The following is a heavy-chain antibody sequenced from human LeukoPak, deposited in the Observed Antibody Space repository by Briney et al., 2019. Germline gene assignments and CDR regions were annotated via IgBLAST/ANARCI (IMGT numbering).Heavy chain of an antibody. CDR3: ANPITMVRGVTRY. V-gene: IGHV3-23*01. J-gene: IGHJ4*02. Sequence: GGSLRLSCAASGFTFSSYAMSWVRQAPGKGLEWVSAISGSGGSTYYADSVKGRFTISRDNSKNTLYLQMNSLRAEDTAVYYCANPITMVRGVTRYWGQGTLVTVSS. D-gene: IGHD3-10*01. CDR1: GFTFSSYA. CDR2: ISGSGGST.